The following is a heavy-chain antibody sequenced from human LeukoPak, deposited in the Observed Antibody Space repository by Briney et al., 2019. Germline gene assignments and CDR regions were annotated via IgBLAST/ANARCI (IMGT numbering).Heavy chain of an antibody. V-gene: IGHV4-61*02. CDR2: IYTSGST. D-gene: IGHD4-17*01. J-gene: IGHJ4*02. CDR1: GGSISSGRYD. CDR3: ARADDYGLYFDY. Sequence: SQILSLTCTVSGGSISSGRYDWSWIRQPAGKGLEWIGRIYTSGSTQYNPSLKSRVTISLDTSKNQFSLKLSSVTAADTAVYYCARADDYGLYFDYWGQGTLVTVSS.